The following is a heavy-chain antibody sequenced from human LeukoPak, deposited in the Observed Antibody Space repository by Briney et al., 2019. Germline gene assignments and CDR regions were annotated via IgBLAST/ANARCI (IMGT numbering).Heavy chain of an antibody. CDR3: VKLGYCSGGSCLAFDI. V-gene: IGHV5-51*01. Sequence: GESLKISCKGSGYSFSGNWIGWVRQMPGKSLDWMGVIYPGDSDTRYSPSFQGQVTISADKSISTAYLQWSSLKASDTAMYYCVKLGYCSGGSCLAFDIWGLGTMVTVSS. CDR2: IYPGDSDT. CDR1: GYSFSGNW. J-gene: IGHJ3*02. D-gene: IGHD2-15*01.